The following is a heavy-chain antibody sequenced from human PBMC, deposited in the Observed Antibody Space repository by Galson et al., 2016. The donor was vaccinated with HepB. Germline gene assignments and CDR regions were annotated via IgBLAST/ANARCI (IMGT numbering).Heavy chain of an antibody. J-gene: IGHJ4*02. Sequence: SETLSLTCAVSGGSLIGYYWTWIRQPPGKGLEWIGEINDGGSLNYNPSLKSRVTISVDTSKTQFSLKLFSVTAADTAVYFCARGRITGGVFDSWGQGTLVTVSS. CDR3: ARGRITGGVFDS. V-gene: IGHV4-34*01. CDR2: INDGGSL. CDR1: GGSLIGYY. D-gene: IGHD1-20*01.